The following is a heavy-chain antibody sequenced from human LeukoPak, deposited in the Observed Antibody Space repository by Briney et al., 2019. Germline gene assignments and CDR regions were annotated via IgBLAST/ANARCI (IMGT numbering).Heavy chain of an antibody. CDR1: GFTFSSYS. J-gene: IGHJ3*02. D-gene: IGHD3-10*01. Sequence: GGSLRLSCAASGFTFSSYSMNWVRQAPGKGLEWVSSISGSSSYIYYADSVKGRFTISRDNSKNTLYLQMGSLRAEDMAVYYCARSWFGELRSYDAFDIWGQGTMVTVSS. V-gene: IGHV3-21*01. CDR2: ISGSSSYI. CDR3: ARSWFGELRSYDAFDI.